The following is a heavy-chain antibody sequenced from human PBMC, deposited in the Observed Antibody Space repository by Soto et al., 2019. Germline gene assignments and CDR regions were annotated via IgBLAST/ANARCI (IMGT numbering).Heavy chain of an antibody. CDR3: ATPGTRLDY. CDR2: MSGSGTTI. Sequence: QVQLVESGGGLVKPGGSLRLSCAVSGLTFSDFYMSWIRQAPGKGLEWVSYMSGSGTTIYYADSVKGRFTISRDNAKNSLYLQMNSLRTEDTAVYYCATPGTRLDYWGQGTLVTVSS. CDR1: GLTFSDFY. J-gene: IGHJ4*02. V-gene: IGHV3-11*01. D-gene: IGHD1-1*01.